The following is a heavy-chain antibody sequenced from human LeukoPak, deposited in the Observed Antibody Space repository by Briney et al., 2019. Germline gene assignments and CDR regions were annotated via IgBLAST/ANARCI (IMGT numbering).Heavy chain of an antibody. D-gene: IGHD6-13*01. CDR3: AREGHRSSSLLGAFDI. Sequence: AAVKDSCKASGYTFTSYYIHWVRQAPGQGPEWMGIINPTGGTTSYAQEFQGRVTMTRDTSTSTVYMELSSLRSEDTAVYHCAREGHRSSSLLGAFDIWGHGKMFTVSS. CDR1: GYTFTSYY. CDR2: INPTGGTT. J-gene: IGHJ3*02. V-gene: IGHV1-46*01.